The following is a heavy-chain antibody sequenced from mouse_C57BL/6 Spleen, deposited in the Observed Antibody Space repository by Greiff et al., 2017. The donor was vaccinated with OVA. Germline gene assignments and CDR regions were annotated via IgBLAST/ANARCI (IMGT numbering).Heavy chain of an antibody. D-gene: IGHD2-1*01. CDR2: IYPSDSET. V-gene: IGHV1-61*01. J-gene: IGHJ4*01. Sequence: QVQLKQPGAELVRPGSSVKLSCKASGYTFTSYWMDWVKQRPGQGLEWIGNIYPSDSETHYNQKFKDKATLTVDKSSSTAYMQLSSLTSEDSAVYYCARRGDYGNSYYYAMDYWGQGTSVTVSS. CDR1: GYTFTSYW. CDR3: ARRGDYGNSYYYAMDY.